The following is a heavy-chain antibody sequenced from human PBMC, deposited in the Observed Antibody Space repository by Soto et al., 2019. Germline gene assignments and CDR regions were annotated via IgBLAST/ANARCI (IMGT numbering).Heavy chain of an antibody. J-gene: IGHJ4*02. V-gene: IGHV1-18*04. CDR3: ARTYYDFWSGYP. CDR2: ISAYNGNT. Sequence: ASVKVSCKASGYTFTSYGIIWVRQAPGQGLEWMGWISAYNGNTNYAQKLQGRVTMTTDTSTSTAYMELRSLRSDDTAVYYCARTYYDFWSGYPWGQGTLVTVSS. CDR1: GYTFTSYG. D-gene: IGHD3-3*01.